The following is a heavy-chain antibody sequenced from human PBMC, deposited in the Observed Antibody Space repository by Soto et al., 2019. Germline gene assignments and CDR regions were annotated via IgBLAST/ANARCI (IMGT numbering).Heavy chain of an antibody. D-gene: IGHD3-22*01. J-gene: IGHJ6*02. CDR1: GFSLSTSGVG. Sequence: SGPTLVNPTQTPTLTCTFSGFSLSTSGVGVGWIRQPPGKALEWLALIYWNDDKRYSPSLKSRLTITKDTSKNQVVLTMTNMDPVDTATYYCAHRPYYYDSSGYLAPYYYYGMDVWGQGTTVTVSS. V-gene: IGHV2-5*01. CDR2: IYWNDDK. CDR3: AHRPYYYDSSGYLAPYYYYGMDV.